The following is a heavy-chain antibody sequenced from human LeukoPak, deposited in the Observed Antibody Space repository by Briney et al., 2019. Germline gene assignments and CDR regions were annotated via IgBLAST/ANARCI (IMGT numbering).Heavy chain of an antibody. D-gene: IGHD5-12*01. CDR3: ARAPPRIYSGYDLRGSGDSFDY. CDR2: IYPSGNT. J-gene: IGHJ4*02. V-gene: IGHV4-61*02. Sequence: SSETLSLTCTVSGGSITSVGYYWTWLRQPAGKGLEWIGRIYPSGNTMYNPSLTSRVTISVDTSKNQFSLKLSSVTAADTAVYYCARAPPRIYSGYDLRGSGDSFDYWGQGTLVTVSS. CDR1: GGSITSVGYY.